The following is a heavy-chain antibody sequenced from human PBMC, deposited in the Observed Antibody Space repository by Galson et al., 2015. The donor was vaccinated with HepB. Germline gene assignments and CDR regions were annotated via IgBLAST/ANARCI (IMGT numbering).Heavy chain of an antibody. CDR2: IIPIFGTA. V-gene: IGHV1-69*13. D-gene: IGHD3-22*01. Sequence: SVKVSCKASGGTFSSYAISWVRQAPGQGLEWMGGIIPIFGTANYAQKFQGRVTITADESTSTAYMELSSLRSEDTAVYYCARDRSNYYDSSGYYFRDAFDIWGQGTMVTVSS. J-gene: IGHJ3*02. CDR3: ARDRSNYYDSSGYYFRDAFDI. CDR1: GGTFSSYA.